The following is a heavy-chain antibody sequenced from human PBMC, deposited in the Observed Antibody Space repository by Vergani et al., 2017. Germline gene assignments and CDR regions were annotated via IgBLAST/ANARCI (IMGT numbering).Heavy chain of an antibody. CDR1: GFTSSYYG. Sequence: QVHLVESGGGVVQPGRSLRLSCVVSGFTSSYYGMHWVRQAPGKGMEWVAVISYDGTQNYYADSVKGRFNISRDNSKSTLYLQMNSLRTEDTAVYYCATKSCGTPGGQIGYFGEWDQRTLVT. CDR2: ISYDGTQN. D-gene: IGHD1-1*01. V-gene: IGHV3-30*03. CDR3: ATKSCGTPGGQIGYFGE. J-gene: IGHJ1*01.